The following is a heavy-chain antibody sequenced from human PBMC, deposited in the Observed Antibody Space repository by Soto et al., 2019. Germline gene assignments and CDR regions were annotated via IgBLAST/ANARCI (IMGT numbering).Heavy chain of an antibody. J-gene: IGHJ4*02. V-gene: IGHV3-53*02. CDR2: IYSGGST. CDR3: ARERADY. Sequence: EVQLVETGGGLIQPGGSLRLSCAASGLTVSSNYMSWVRQAPGKGLEWGSIIYSGGSTYYADSVKGRFTISRDNSKNTLYLQMNSLRAEDTAVYYCARERADYWGQGILVTVSS. CDR1: GLTVSSNY.